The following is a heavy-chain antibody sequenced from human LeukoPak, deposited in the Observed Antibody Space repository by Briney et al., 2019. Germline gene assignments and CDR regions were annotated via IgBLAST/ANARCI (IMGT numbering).Heavy chain of an antibody. J-gene: IGHJ4*02. Sequence: GGSLRLSCAAFGFTVSSNFMSWVRQAPGKGLEWVSVIYSGGRTYYADSVKGRFTISRDNSKNTLDLQMNSLRAEDTAVYYCARSIAARYFDYWGQGTLVTVSS. CDR3: ARSIAARYFDY. CDR2: IYSGGRT. V-gene: IGHV3-66*01. D-gene: IGHD6-6*01. CDR1: GFTVSSNF.